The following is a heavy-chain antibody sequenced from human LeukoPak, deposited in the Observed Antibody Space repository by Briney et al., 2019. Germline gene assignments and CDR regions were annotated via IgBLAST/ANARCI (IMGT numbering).Heavy chain of an antibody. D-gene: IGHD6-13*01. CDR3: ARVSGPWYAPFDY. CDR2: ISGSGGST. J-gene: IGHJ4*02. Sequence: GGSLRLSCAASGFTFSSYAMSWVRQAPGKGLEWVSAISGSGGSTYYADSVKGRFTISRDNSKNTLYLQMNSLRAEDTAVYYCARVSGPWYAPFDYWGQGTLVTVSS. CDR1: GFTFSSYA. V-gene: IGHV3-23*01.